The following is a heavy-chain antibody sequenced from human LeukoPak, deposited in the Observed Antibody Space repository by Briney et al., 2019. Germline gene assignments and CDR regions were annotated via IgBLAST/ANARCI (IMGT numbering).Heavy chain of an antibody. CDR2: ISGSGDRT. J-gene: IGHJ2*01. V-gene: IGHV3-23*01. CDR3: AKDRAYWYFDL. CDR1: GFTFSSYA. Sequence: GGSLRLSCAASGFTFSSYAMAWVRQAPGKGLEWVSTISGSGDRTYYADSAKGRFTISRDNSKNTLHLLMNSLRVEDTAVYYCAKDRAYWYFDLWGRGTLVTVSS.